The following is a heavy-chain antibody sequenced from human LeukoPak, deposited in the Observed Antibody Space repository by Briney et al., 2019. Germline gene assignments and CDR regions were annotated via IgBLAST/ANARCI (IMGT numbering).Heavy chain of an antibody. CDR3: TKVGPGSYFDN. Sequence: GGSLRLSCAASGFTFSTNAMRWVRQAPGKGLEWVSAISGSGGSIYYADSVKVRFTISRDNSKNTVYLQMNGLRAEDTAVYYCTKVGPGSYFDNWGQGTLVTVSS. CDR1: GFTFSTNA. V-gene: IGHV3-23*01. CDR2: ISGSGGSI. D-gene: IGHD1-26*01. J-gene: IGHJ4*02.